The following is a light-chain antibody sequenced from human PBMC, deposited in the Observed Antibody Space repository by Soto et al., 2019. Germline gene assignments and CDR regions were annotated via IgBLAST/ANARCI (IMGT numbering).Light chain of an antibody. CDR3: QQYNNWPPWT. CDR1: QNIRNS. CDR2: GAS. J-gene: IGKJ1*01. Sequence: EVVMTQSPASLSVSPGERVTLSCRASQNIRNSLAWYQQKPGQSPRLLISGASTREAGVPGRFSGSGSGTEFTLIISSLQSEDFAIYYCQQYNNWPPWTFGQGTKV. V-gene: IGKV3-15*01.